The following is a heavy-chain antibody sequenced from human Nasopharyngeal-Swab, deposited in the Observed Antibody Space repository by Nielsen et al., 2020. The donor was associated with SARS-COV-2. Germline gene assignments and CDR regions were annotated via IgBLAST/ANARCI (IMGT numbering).Heavy chain of an antibody. CDR3: ARDEGWIVVVTAILDY. CDR1: GYTFTSYY. Sequence: ASVKVSCKASGYTFTSYYMHWARQAPGQGLEWMGIINPSGGSTSYAQKFQGRVTMTRDTSTSTVYMELSSLRSEDTAVYYCARDEGWIVVVTAILDYWGQGTLVTVSS. D-gene: IGHD2-21*02. V-gene: IGHV1-46*01. CDR2: INPSGGST. J-gene: IGHJ4*02.